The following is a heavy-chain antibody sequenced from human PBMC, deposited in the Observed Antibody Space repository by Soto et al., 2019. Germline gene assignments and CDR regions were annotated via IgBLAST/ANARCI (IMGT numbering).Heavy chain of an antibody. D-gene: IGHD3-10*01. CDR1: GFTFSSYE. Sequence: PGGSLRLSCAASGFTFSSYEMNWVRQAPGKGLEWVSYISSSGSTIYYADSVKGRFTISRDNAKNSLYLQMNSLRAEDTAVYYCARDSTMVRGSHDYWGQGTLVTSPQ. V-gene: IGHV3-48*03. CDR2: ISSSGSTI. J-gene: IGHJ4*02. CDR3: ARDSTMVRGSHDY.